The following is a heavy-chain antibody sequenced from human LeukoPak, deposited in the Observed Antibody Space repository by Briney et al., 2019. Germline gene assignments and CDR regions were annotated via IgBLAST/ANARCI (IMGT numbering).Heavy chain of an antibody. CDR2: IYYSGST. J-gene: IGHJ4*02. CDR3: ARGGYTYGFVAKFDS. Sequence: SETLSLTCAASGVSISGYCWSWIRQPPGKGLEWVGYIYYSGSTNYNPSLKSRVTISLDTSKHQFSLKLSSVTAADTAVYYCARGGYTYGFVAKFDSWGQGTLVSVSS. CDR1: GVSISGYC. D-gene: IGHD5-18*01. V-gene: IGHV4-59*01.